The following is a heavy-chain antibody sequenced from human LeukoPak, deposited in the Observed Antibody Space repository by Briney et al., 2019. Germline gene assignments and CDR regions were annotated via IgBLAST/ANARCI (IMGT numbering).Heavy chain of an antibody. CDR2: IIPILGIA. V-gene: IGHV1-69*04. J-gene: IGHJ6*02. CDR3: ARDLGYDFWSGYSKHYYYGMDV. D-gene: IGHD3-3*01. Sequence: SVKVSCKASGGTFSSYAISWVRQAPGQGLEWMGRIIPILGIANYAQKFQGRVTITADKSTSTAYMELSSLRSEDMAVYYCARDLGYDFWSGYSKHYYYGMDVWGQGTTVTVSS. CDR1: GGTFSSYA.